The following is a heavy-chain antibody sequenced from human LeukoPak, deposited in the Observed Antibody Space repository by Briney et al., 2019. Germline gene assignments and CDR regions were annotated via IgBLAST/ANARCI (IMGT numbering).Heavy chain of an antibody. Sequence: ASVKVSCKASGFTFTGYYIHWVRQAPGQGLEWMGYINPHSGGTNSPQKFQGRVTMTTDPSISAAYMELSSLISDDTAMYYCVREGNELLSKNFDYWGQGTLVTVSS. CDR3: VREGNELLSKNFDY. D-gene: IGHD2-21*02. CDR1: GFTFTGYY. CDR2: INPHSGGT. V-gene: IGHV1-2*02. J-gene: IGHJ4*02.